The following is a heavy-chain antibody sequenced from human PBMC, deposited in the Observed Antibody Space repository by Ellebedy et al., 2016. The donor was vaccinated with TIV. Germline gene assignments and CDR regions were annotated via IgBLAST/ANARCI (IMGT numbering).Heavy chain of an antibody. V-gene: IGHV3-7*05. CDR3: ARWAMVRGVN. D-gene: IGHD3-10*01. Sequence: GESLKISCAASGFTFSNYWMSWVRQAPGRGLEWVANIKEDGSEKYYVDSVKGRFTISRDNAKNSLYLQMNSLRAEDTAVYYCARWAMVRGVNWGQGTLVTVSS. CDR2: IKEDGSEK. CDR1: GFTFSNYW. J-gene: IGHJ4*02.